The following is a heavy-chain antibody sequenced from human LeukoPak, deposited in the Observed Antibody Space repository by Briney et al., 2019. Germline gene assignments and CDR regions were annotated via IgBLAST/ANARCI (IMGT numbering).Heavy chain of an antibody. CDR3: ARGYFDY. V-gene: IGHV3-64*01. CDR1: GFTFSSYA. Sequence: GGSLRLSCAASGFTFSSYAMHWVRQAPGRGLEYVSAISSNGGSTYYANSVKGRFTISRDNSKNTLYLQMGSLRAEDMDVYYCARGYFDYWGQGTLVTVSS. CDR2: ISSNGGST. J-gene: IGHJ4*02.